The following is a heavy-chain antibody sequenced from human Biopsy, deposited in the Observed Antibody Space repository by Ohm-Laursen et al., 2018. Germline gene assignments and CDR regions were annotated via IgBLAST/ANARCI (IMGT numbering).Heavy chain of an antibody. CDR2: FAPENGKT. CDR3: AAEINVWNVNY. CDR1: GYTLNELS. V-gene: IGHV1-24*01. J-gene: IGHJ4*02. Sequence: GASVTVSCKVSGYTLNELSMHWVRQVPGKGLECMGGFAPENGKTVYAQNIQARVSLTEDTSADTAYMELRSVRSEDTGVYYCAAEINVWNVNYWGQGTQVTVSS. D-gene: IGHD1-1*01.